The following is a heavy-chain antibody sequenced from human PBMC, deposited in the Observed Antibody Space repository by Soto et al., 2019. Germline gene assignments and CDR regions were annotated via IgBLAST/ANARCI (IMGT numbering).Heavy chain of an antibody. D-gene: IGHD2-15*01. J-gene: IGHJ2*01. Sequence: QVQLVQSGAEVKKPGSSVKVSCKASGGTFSSYAISWVRQAPGHGLEWMGGIIPIFGTPNYAQKFQGSVTMTADESTSTADRELSSLRSEDTAVYDCARDQPVVDATNWYFDLWGRGTLVTVSS. CDR3: ARDQPVVDATNWYFDL. CDR1: GGTFSSYA. CDR2: IIPIFGTP. V-gene: IGHV1-69*12.